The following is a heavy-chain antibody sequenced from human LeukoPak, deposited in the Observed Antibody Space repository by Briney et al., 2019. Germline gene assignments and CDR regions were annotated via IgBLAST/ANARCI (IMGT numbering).Heavy chain of an antibody. J-gene: IGHJ4*02. D-gene: IGHD3-10*01. CDR2: IYYSGST. CDR3: ARVGYYYGSGSYYFDY. CDR1: GGSFSGYY. V-gene: IGHV4-59*01. Sequence: PSETLSLTCAVYGGSFSGYYWSWIRQPPGKGLEWIGYIYYSGSTNYNPSLKSRVTISVDTSKNQFSLKLSSVTAADTAVYYCARVGYYYGSGSYYFDYWGQGTLVTVSS.